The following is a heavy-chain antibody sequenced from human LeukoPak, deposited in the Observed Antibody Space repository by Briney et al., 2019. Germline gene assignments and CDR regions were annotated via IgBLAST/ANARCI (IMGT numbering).Heavy chain of an antibody. V-gene: IGHV1-18*01. CDR3: ARDGRYYDSSGDEEIDY. CDR1: GYTFTSYG. CDR2: ISAYNGNT. Sequence: ASVKVSCKASGYTFTSYGISWVRQAPGQGLEWKGWISAYNGNTNYAQKLQGRVTMTTDTSTSTAYMELRSLRSDDTAVYYCARDGRYYDSSGDEEIDYWGQGTLVTVSS. J-gene: IGHJ4*02. D-gene: IGHD3-22*01.